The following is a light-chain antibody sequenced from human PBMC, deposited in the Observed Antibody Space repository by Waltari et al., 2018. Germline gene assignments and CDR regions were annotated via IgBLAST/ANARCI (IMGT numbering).Light chain of an antibody. V-gene: IGKV3-15*01. Sequence: EIVMMQSPATLSVSPGERATLSCRASQSVSSNLAWYQQKPGQAPRPLIYGASTRATGIPARFSGSGSGTEFTLTISSLQSEDFAVYYCQQYNNWWTFGQGTKVEIK. CDR3: QQYNNWWT. CDR1: QSVSSN. J-gene: IGKJ1*01. CDR2: GAS.